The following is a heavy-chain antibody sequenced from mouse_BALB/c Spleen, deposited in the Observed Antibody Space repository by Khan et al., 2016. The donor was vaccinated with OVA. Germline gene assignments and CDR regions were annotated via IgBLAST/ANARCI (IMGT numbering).Heavy chain of an antibody. D-gene: IGHD2-14*01. CDR1: GYTFTSYT. CDR2: INPSNGYT. J-gene: IGHJ3*01. Sequence: QVQLQQSGAELARPGASVKMSCKASGYTFTSYTIHWMKKRPGQGLEWIGYINPSNGYTNYNQKFKDKATLTTDKSSTTAYLQLSSLTSDDSAVYNCVRDGAYHRNDGWFAYWGHGTLVTVSA. V-gene: IGHV1-4*01. CDR3: VRDGAYHRNDGWFAY.